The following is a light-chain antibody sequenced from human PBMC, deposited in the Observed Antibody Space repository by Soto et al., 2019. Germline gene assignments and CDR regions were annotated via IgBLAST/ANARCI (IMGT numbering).Light chain of an antibody. V-gene: IGKV1-39*01. J-gene: IGKJ2*01. CDR1: QSISKY. CDR2: AAS. Sequence: DIPMTQSPSSLSASVGDRVTITCRASQSISKYLNWYQQKPGQAPNLLIYAASTLQCGVPSRFSGSGSGTDFTLTISSLQPEDFATYYCQQSYSTPPDTFGQGTKLEIK. CDR3: QQSYSTPPDT.